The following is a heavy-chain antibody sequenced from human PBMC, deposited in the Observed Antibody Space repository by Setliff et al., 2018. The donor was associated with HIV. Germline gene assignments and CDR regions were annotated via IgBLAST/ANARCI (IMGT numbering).Heavy chain of an antibody. D-gene: IGHD2-21*02. Sequence: PSETLSLTCSVYGTSFSDHYWSWVRQTPGKGLEWIGEMNQSGTTNYNPSLKSRVTMSIDTSERQFSLKLTSVTAADTAGYYCVRWYYCVSGACYRADYWGQGTMVTVSS. CDR1: GTSFSDHY. J-gene: IGHJ4*02. CDR3: VRWYYCVSGACYRADY. V-gene: IGHV4-34*01. CDR2: MNQSGTT.